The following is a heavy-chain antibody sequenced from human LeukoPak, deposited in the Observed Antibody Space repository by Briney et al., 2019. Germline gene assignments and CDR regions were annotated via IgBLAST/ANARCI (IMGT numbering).Heavy chain of an antibody. J-gene: IGHJ4*02. Sequence: PGNSLRLSCAGSGFSFGRYGMHWVRQAPGKGLEWVAIIYYDGSNTYYGDSVKGRFTISRDNSKNTVYLQMNSLRADDTAVYYCARDSGTTVGYFDYWGQGTLVTVSS. CDR1: GFSFGRYG. CDR2: IYYDGSNT. V-gene: IGHV3-33*01. D-gene: IGHD4-23*01. CDR3: ARDSGTTVGYFDY.